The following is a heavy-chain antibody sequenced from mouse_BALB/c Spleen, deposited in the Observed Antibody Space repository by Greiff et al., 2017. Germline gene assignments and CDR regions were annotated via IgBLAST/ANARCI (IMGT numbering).Heavy chain of an antibody. D-gene: IGHD1-1*01. CDR2: IYPGNSDT. CDR1: GYSFTSYW. J-gene: IGHJ2*01. CDR3: TRFHYGSSSYYFDY. V-gene: IGHV1-5*01. Sequence: EVQLQQSGTVLARPGASVKMSCKASGYSFTSYWMHWVKQRPGQGLEWIGAIYPGNSDTSYSQKFKGKAKLTAVTSASTAYMELSSLTNEDSAVYYCTRFHYGSSSYYFDYWGQGTTLTVSS.